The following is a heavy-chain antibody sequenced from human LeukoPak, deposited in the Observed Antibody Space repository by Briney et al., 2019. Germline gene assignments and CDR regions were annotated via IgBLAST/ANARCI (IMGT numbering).Heavy chain of an antibody. Sequence: GGSLRLSCAASGFTFSSYGIHWVRQAPGKGLEWVALISYDGSNIYYADSVKGRFTISRDNSRNTLYLQMNSLRVDDTAVYYCARVRSDYYYGMDVWGQGTTVT. V-gene: IGHV3-33*01. CDR3: ARVRSDYYYGMDV. CDR1: GFTFSSYG. CDR2: ISYDGSNI. J-gene: IGHJ6*02.